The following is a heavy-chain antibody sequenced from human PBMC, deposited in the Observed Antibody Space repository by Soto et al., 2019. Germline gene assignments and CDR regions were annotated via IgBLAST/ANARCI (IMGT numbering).Heavy chain of an antibody. D-gene: IGHD1-7*01. V-gene: IGHV4-31*03. Sequence: PSETLSLTCTVSGGSISSGGYYWSWIRQHPGKGLEWIGYIYYSGSTYYNPSLKSRVTISVDTSKNQFSLKLSSVTAADTAVYYCARENWNYGYYFDYWGQGTLVTVSS. CDR3: ARENWNYGYYFDY. CDR1: GGSISSGGYY. CDR2: IYYSGST. J-gene: IGHJ4*02.